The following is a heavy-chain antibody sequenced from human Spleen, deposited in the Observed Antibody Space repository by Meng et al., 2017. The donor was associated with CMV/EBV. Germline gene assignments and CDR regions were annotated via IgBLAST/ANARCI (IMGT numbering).Heavy chain of an antibody. CDR3: ARDRRDVLLWFGEFKGAFDI. CDR2: ISAYNGNT. CDR1: GYTFTSYG. D-gene: IGHD3-10*01. J-gene: IGHJ3*02. V-gene: IGHV1-18*01. Sequence: VKVSCKASGYTFTSYGISWVRQAPGQGLEWMGWISAYNGNTNYAQKLQGRVTMTTDTSTSTAYMELRSLRSDDTAVYYCARDRRDVLLWFGEFKGAFDIWGQGTMVTVSS.